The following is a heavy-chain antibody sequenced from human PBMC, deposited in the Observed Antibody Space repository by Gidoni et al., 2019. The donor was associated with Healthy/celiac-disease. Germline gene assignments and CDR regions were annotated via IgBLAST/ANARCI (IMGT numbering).Heavy chain of an antibody. D-gene: IGHD2-2*01. Sequence: QVQLVESGGGVVQPGRSLRLSCAASGFTFSSYAMHWVRQAPGKGLEWVAVISYDGSNKYYADSVKGRFTISRDNSKNTLYLQMNSLRAEDTAVYYCARVELGYCSSTSCSNYYGMDVWGQGTTVTVSS. CDR3: ARVELGYCSSTSCSNYYGMDV. CDR1: GFTFSSYA. J-gene: IGHJ6*02. V-gene: IGHV3-30*04. CDR2: ISYDGSNK.